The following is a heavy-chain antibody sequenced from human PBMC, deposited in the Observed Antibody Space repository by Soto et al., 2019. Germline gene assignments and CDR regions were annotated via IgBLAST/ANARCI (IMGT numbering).Heavy chain of an antibody. CDR2: IIPIFGTA. Sequence: QVQLVQSGAEVKKPGSSVKVSCKASGGTFSSYAISWVRQAPGQGLEWMGGIIPIFGTADYAQKFQGRVTITADESTSTAYMELSSLRSEDTAVYYCASHCGGDCYSRSPPYYYYGMDVWGQRTTVTVSS. CDR1: GGTFSSYA. J-gene: IGHJ6*02. D-gene: IGHD2-21*01. V-gene: IGHV1-69*12. CDR3: ASHCGGDCYSRSPPYYYYGMDV.